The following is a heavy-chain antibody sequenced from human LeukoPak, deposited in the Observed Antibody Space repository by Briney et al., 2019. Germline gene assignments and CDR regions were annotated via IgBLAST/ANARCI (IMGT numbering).Heavy chain of an antibody. Sequence: GGSLRLSCAASGFTFSSYWMSWVRQAPGKGLEWVANIKQDGSEKYYVDSVKGRFTISRDNAKNSLYLQMNSLRAEDTAVYYCARYPDGWYYYFDYWGQGTLVTVSS. CDR2: IKQDGSEK. D-gene: IGHD6-19*01. CDR3: ARYPDGWYYYFDY. V-gene: IGHV3-7*01. CDR1: GFTFSSYW. J-gene: IGHJ4*02.